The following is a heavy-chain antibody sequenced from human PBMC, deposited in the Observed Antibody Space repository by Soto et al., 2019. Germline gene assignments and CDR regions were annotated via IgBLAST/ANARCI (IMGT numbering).Heavy chain of an antibody. CDR1: GFTFDDYA. V-gene: IGHV3-9*01. Sequence: PGGSLRLSCAASGFTFDDYAMHWVRQAPGKGLEWVSGISWNSGSIGYADSVKGRFTISRDNAKNSLYLQMNSLRAEDTALYYCAKDISPWGPARGMDVWGQGTTVTAP. J-gene: IGHJ6*02. CDR2: ISWNSGSI. D-gene: IGHD3-16*01. CDR3: AKDISPWGPARGMDV.